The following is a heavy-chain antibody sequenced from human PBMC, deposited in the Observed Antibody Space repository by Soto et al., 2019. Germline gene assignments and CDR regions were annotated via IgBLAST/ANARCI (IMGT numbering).Heavy chain of an antibody. CDR3: ARKVRGEGMDV. CDR2: ISAYNGNT. CDR1: GYTFTSYG. J-gene: IGHJ6*02. V-gene: IGHV1-18*04. D-gene: IGHD7-27*01. Sequence: QVQLMQSGAEVKKPGASVKVSCKASGYTFTSYGISWVRQAPGQGLEWMGWISAYNGNTNYAQKLQGRVTMTTDTSTSPAYMDLRSLRSDDTAVYYCARKVRGEGMDVWGQGTTVTVSS.